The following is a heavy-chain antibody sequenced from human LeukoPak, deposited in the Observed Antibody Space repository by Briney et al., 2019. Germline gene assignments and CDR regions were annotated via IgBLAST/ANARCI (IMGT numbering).Heavy chain of an antibody. CDR3: TRSPPPGATAYGVVDL. V-gene: IGHV4-34*01. CDR2: INHSGGT. J-gene: IGHJ4*02. CDR1: GGSFSATY. D-gene: IGHD2-2*01. Sequence: SETLSLTCAVYGGSFSATYWSWIRQPPNKGLEWIGEINHSGGTNYNPSLKSRVTISIDTSKNQFSLKLRSVTAADTALYYCTRSPPPGATAYGVVDLWGQGTLVTVSS.